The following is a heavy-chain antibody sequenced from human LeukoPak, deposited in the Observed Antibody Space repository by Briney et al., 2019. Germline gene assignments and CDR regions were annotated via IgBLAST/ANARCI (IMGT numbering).Heavy chain of an antibody. CDR1: GESFSGYY. J-gene: IGHJ4*02. CDR2: INHSGST. CDR3: ARRAVTIPGYYFDY. D-gene: IGHD4-17*01. V-gene: IGHV4-34*01. Sequence: SETLSLTCAVYGESFSGYYWSWIRQPPGKGLEWIGEINHSGSTNYNPSLRSRVTISVATSKNQCSLKLSSVTAADTAVYYCARRAVTIPGYYFDYWGQGTPLTVSS.